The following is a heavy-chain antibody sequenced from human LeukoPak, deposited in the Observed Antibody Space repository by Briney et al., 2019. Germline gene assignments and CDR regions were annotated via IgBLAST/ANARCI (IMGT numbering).Heavy chain of an antibody. CDR3: ARVFRSGSSGYPFFDY. D-gene: IGHD3-22*01. Sequence: SETLSLTCTVSGGSISSYYWSWIRQPPGKGLEWIGYIYYSGSTNYNPSLKSRVTISVDTSKNQFSLKLSSVTAADTAAYYCARVFRSGSSGYPFFDYWGQGTLVTVSS. V-gene: IGHV4-59*01. CDR2: IYYSGST. J-gene: IGHJ4*02. CDR1: GGSISSYY.